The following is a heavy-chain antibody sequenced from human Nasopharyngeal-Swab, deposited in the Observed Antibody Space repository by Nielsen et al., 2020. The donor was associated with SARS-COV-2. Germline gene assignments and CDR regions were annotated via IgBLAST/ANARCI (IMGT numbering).Heavy chain of an antibody. V-gene: IGHV1-69*13. Sequence: SVKVSCKVSGRPFSTNAISWVRQAPGQGLEWMGGILPIVGTPNYSQKFQGRVTITADELTRTAYMELSILTSEDTAVYYCARDLEGAEASDYWGQGTLLTVSS. CDR3: ARDLEGAEASDY. CDR2: ILPIVGTP. CDR1: GRPFSTNA. D-gene: IGHD1-1*01. J-gene: IGHJ4*02.